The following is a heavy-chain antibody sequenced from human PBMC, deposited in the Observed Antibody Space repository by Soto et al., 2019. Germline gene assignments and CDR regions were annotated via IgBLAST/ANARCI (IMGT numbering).Heavy chain of an antibody. Sequence: PGGSLRLSCAASGFTFSSYGMHWVRQAPGKGLEWVAVISYDGSNKYYADSVKGRFTISRDNSKNTLYLQMNSLRAEGTAVYYCAKDGVAPYYFDYWGQGTLVTVSS. V-gene: IGHV3-30*18. J-gene: IGHJ4*02. CDR3: AKDGVAPYYFDY. D-gene: IGHD3-3*01. CDR1: GFTFSSYG. CDR2: ISYDGSNK.